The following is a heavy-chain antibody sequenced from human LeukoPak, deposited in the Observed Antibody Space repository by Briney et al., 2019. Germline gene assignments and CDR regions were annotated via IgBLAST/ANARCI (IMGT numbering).Heavy chain of an antibody. CDR2: ISGSGGST. D-gene: IGHD3-10*01. V-gene: IGHV3-23*01. CDR1: GFTFSSYA. CDR3: AKVISYYYGSGSYYGDY. Sequence: PGGSLRLSCAASGFTFSSYAMSWVRQAPGKGLEWVSAISGSGGSTYYADSAKGRFTISRDNSKNTLYLQMNSLRAEDTAVYYCAKVISYYYGSGSYYGDYWGQGTLVTVSS. J-gene: IGHJ4*02.